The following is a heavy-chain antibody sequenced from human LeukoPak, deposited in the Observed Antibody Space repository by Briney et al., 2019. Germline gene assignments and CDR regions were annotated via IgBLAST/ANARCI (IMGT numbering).Heavy chain of an antibody. CDR3: ASDVPENAAQIDY. V-gene: IGHV3-15*01. Sequence: GGSLRLSCAASGFTFTNAWMSWVRQAPGKGLELVGRTRSKSDGGTTDYAAPVKGRFTISRDDSTNTLYLQMTSLKTDDTALYYCASDVPENAAQIDYWGQGTLVTVSS. J-gene: IGHJ4*02. D-gene: IGHD2-15*01. CDR2: TRSKSDGGTT. CDR1: GFTFTNAW.